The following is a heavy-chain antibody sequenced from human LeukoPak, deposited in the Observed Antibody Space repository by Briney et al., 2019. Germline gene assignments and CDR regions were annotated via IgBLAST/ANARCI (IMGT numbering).Heavy chain of an antibody. J-gene: IGHJ4*02. CDR2: IIPIFGIA. CDR3: ARVLQGLGGGVDY. V-gene: IGHV1-69*04. CDR1: GGTFSSYA. Sequence: SVKVSCKASGGTFSSYAISWLRQAPGQGLEWMGRIIPIFGIANYPQKFQGRVTITADKSTSTAYMELSSPRSEDTAVYYCARVLQGLGGGVDYWGQGTLVTVSS. D-gene: IGHD6-19*01.